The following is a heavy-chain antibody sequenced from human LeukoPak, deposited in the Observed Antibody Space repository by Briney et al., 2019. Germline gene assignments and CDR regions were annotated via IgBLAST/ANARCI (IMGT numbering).Heavy chain of an antibody. D-gene: IGHD3-9*01. Sequence: ASVKVSCKASGYTFTSYDINWVRQATGQGLEWMGWMNPNSGNTGYAQKFQGRVTMTRNTSISTAYMELSRLRSDDTAVYYCALEATGYSAFDIWGQGTMVTVSS. V-gene: IGHV1-8*01. CDR2: MNPNSGNT. CDR3: ALEATGYSAFDI. CDR1: GYTFTSYD. J-gene: IGHJ3*02.